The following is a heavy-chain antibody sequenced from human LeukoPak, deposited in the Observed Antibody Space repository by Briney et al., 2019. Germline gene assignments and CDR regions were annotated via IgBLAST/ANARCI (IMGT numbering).Heavy chain of an antibody. CDR1: GGSISSYY. V-gene: IGHV4-59*01. D-gene: IGHD2-2*01. J-gene: IGHJ5*02. CDR2: IYYSGST. CDR3: ARDRYCSSTSCPNWFDP. Sequence: SETLSLTCTVSGGSISSYYWSWIRQPPGKGLEWIGYIYYSGSTNYNPSLKSRVTISVDTSKNQFSLKLSSVTAADTAVYYCARDRYCSSTSCPNWFDPWGQGTLDTVSS.